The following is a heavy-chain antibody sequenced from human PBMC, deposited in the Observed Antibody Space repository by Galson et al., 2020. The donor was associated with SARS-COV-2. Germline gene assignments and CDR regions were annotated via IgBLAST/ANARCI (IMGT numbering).Heavy chain of an antibody. CDR3: AKNPSFTPSGYGDS. D-gene: IGHD5-18*01. CDR1: RFTFNSYG. V-gene: IGHV3-23*01. CDR2: MSGSGEST. Sequence: GGSLRLSCAASRFTFNSYGMSWVRQAPGKGLEWVAAMSGSGESTYYADSVKGRFIISRDNFRNTLFLQMNSLRAEDTAVYYCAKNPSFTPSGYGDSWGQGTLVTVSS. J-gene: IGHJ4*02.